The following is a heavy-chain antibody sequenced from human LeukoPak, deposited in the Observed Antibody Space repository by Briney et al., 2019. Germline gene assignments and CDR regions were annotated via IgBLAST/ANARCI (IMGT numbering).Heavy chain of an antibody. CDR2: IKQDGSEK. V-gene: IGHV3-7*01. CDR1: GFTFSSYE. CDR3: ARDKVVGATYFDY. D-gene: IGHD1-26*01. J-gene: IGHJ4*02. Sequence: PGGSLRLSCAASGFTFSSYEMNWVRQAPGKGLEWVANIKQDGSEKYYVDSVKGRFTISRDNDKNSLYLQMNSLRADDTAVYYCARDKVVGATYFDYWGQGTLVTVSS.